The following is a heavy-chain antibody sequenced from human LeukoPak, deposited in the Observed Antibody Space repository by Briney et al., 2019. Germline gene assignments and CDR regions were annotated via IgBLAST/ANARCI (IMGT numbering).Heavy chain of an antibody. J-gene: IGHJ5*02. Sequence: SETLSLTCTVSGGSISGNYWSWIRQPPGQGLEWIAYIHSSGYTNYNPSPKSRVTISVHTSNNQFSLKVTSVTAADTAMYYCTKRQGPTSGSYDYFDPWGQGALVTVSS. V-gene: IGHV4-4*09. CDR2: IHSSGYT. CDR3: TKRQGPTSGSYDYFDP. D-gene: IGHD1-26*01. CDR1: GGSISGNY.